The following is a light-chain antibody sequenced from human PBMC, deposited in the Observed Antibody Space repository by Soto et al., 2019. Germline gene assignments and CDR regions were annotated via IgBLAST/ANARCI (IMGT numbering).Light chain of an antibody. CDR1: QDISNY. CDR3: QQYANLPPVGVT. CDR2: DAS. J-gene: IGKJ3*01. Sequence: DIQMTQSPSSLSASVGDRVTITCQASQDISNYLNWYQQKPGKAPKLLIYDASNLETGVPSRFSGSGSGTDFTFTISSLQPEDIATYYCQQYANLPPVGVTFGPGTKVDIK. V-gene: IGKV1-33*01.